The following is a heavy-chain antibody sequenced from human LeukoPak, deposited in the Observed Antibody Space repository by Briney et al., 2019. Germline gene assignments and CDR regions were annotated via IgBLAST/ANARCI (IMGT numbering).Heavy chain of an antibody. V-gene: IGHV7-4-1*02. D-gene: IGHD3-3*01. CDR2: INTNTGNS. CDR1: GNTSTSFA. Sequence: GASVKVSCKASGNTSTSFAMNWVRQAPGQGLEWMGWINTNTGNSTYAQGFTGRFVFSLDTSVSTAYLQISSLKAEDTAVYYCARPPDYDFWSGYYDWGQGTLVTVSS. CDR3: ARPPDYDFWSGYYD. J-gene: IGHJ4*02.